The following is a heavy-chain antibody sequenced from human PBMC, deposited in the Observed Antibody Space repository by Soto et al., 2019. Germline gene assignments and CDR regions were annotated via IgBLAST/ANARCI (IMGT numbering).Heavy chain of an antibody. CDR2: VRNKANSYTT. CDR3: VKGHLALDN. J-gene: IGHJ4*02. CDR1: GFTFSDSY. Sequence: GGSLRLSCTASGFTFSDSYMDWIRQAPGKGLDWVGRVRNKANSYTTEYAASVKGRFTVSRDDSKNSLYLQMNSLKTEDTAVYYCVKGHLALDNWGPGTLVTVSS. V-gene: IGHV3-72*01.